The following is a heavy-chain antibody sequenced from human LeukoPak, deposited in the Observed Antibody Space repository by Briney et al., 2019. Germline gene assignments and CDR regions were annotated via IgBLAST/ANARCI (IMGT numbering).Heavy chain of an antibody. CDR3: ARGGGRFLESGEYNWFDP. CDR2: ISAYNGNT. CDR1: GYTFTSYG. J-gene: IGHJ5*02. V-gene: IGHV1-18*01. D-gene: IGHD3-3*01. Sequence: ASVKVSCKASGYTFTSYGISWVRQAPGQGLEWMGWISAYNGNTNYAQKLQGRVTMTTDTPTSTAYMELRSLRSDDTAVYYCARGGGRFLESGEYNWFDPWGQGTLVTVSS.